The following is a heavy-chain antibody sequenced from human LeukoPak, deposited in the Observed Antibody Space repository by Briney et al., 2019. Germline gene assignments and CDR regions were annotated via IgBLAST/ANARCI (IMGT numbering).Heavy chain of an antibody. D-gene: IGHD4-23*01. Sequence: SETLPLTCTVSGYSISSGYCWGWIRQPPGKGLEWIGSIYHSGSTYYNPSLKSRVTISVDTSKNQFSLKLSSVTAADTAVYYCASTHHGGNSLSDYWGQGTLVTVSS. CDR2: IYHSGST. CDR1: GYSISSGYC. CDR3: ASTHHGGNSLSDY. V-gene: IGHV4-38-2*02. J-gene: IGHJ4*02.